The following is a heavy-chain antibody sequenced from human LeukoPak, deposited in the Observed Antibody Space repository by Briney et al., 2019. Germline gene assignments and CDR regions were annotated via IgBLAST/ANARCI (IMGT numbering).Heavy chain of an antibody. Sequence: GGSLRLSCAASGFIFSDYYMTWIRQAPGKGLQWISYIDLSSSYTSYAGSVKGRFTISRHSSKNTLYLQMNSLRAEDTAVYYCARGYYYDSSGYSSDAFDIWGQGTMVTVSS. J-gene: IGHJ3*02. V-gene: IGHV3-11*05. CDR3: ARGYYYDSSGYSSDAFDI. CDR1: GFIFSDYY. D-gene: IGHD3-22*01. CDR2: IDLSSSYT.